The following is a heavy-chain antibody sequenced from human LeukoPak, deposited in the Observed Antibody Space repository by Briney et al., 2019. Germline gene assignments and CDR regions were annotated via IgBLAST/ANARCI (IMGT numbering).Heavy chain of an antibody. Sequence: SETLSLTCTVSGGSISSYYWSWIRQPPGKGLEWIGYIYYSGSTNYNPSLKSRVTISEDTSKNQFSLKLSSVTAADTAAYYCARDQGSGWYAGGAFDYWGQGTLVTVSS. CDR1: GGSISSYY. CDR2: IYYSGST. D-gene: IGHD6-19*01. CDR3: ARDQGSGWYAGGAFDY. V-gene: IGHV4-59*01. J-gene: IGHJ4*02.